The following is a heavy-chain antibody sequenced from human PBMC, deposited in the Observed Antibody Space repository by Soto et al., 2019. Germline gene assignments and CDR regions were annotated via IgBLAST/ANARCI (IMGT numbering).Heavy chain of an antibody. CDR3: ARGYCSSTSCYEFDY. CDR2: IYYSGNT. J-gene: IGHJ4*02. V-gene: IGHV4-59*01. D-gene: IGHD2-2*01. Sequence: QVQLQESGPGLVKPSETLSLTCTVSSGSISSYYWNWIRQPPGKGLGWIGSIYYSGNTNYSPSLKSRVTISVATPKKQFTLKLTSVTAADTAMYYCARGYCSSTSCYEFDYWGQGTLVTVSS. CDR1: SGSISSYY.